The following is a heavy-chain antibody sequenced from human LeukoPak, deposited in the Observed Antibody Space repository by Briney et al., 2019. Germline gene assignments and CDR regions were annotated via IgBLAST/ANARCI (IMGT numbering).Heavy chain of an antibody. D-gene: IGHD1-26*01. CDR1: GYSFTSYW. J-gene: IGHJ3*02. CDR3: ARRVGGTTSRAFDI. CDR2: IYPGDSDT. V-gene: IGHV5-51*01. Sequence: PGESLKISCKGSGYSFTSYWIAWVRQMPGKGLEYMGIIYPGDSDTSYSPSFQGQVTISADKSISTAYLQWSSLKASDTAMYYCARRVGGTTSRAFDIWGQGTMVSVSS.